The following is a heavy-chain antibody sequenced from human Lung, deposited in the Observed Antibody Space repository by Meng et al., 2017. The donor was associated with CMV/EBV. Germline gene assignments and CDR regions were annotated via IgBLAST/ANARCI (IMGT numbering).Heavy chain of an antibody. CDR2: TYYSGAT. CDR3: VRDNGVNGTTDY. J-gene: IGHJ4*02. V-gene: IGHV4-30-4*08. Sequence: LSLSCTVSGGSINSGDYYWSWIRQPPGKGLECMGYTYYSGATYSSPSLRGRLTISIDTSRNQFSLKLYSVTAADTAVYYCVRDNGVNGTTDYWGQGTLVTVSS. CDR1: GGSINSGDYY. D-gene: IGHD1/OR15-1a*01.